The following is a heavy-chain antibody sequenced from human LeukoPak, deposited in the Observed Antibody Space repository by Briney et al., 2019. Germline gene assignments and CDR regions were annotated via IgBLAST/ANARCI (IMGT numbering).Heavy chain of an antibody. D-gene: IGHD2-8*01. Sequence: ASVKVSCKASGYTFTSYGISWVRQAPGQGLEWMGGIIPIFGTANYAQKFQGRVTITADESTSTAYMELSSLRSEDTAVYYCARDRYCTNGVCYRGFNDYWGQGTLVTVSS. V-gene: IGHV1-69*13. CDR3: ARDRYCTNGVCYRGFNDY. CDR2: IIPIFGTA. J-gene: IGHJ4*02. CDR1: GYTFTSYG.